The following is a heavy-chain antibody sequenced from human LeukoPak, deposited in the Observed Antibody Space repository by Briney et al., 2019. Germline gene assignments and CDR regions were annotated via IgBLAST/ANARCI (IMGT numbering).Heavy chain of an antibody. D-gene: IGHD3-22*01. V-gene: IGHV4-39*01. Sequence: SETLSLTCTVSGGSISSSSYYWGWIRQPPGNGLEWIGSIYYSGSTYYNPSLKSRVTISVDTSKNQFSLKLSSVTAADTAVYYCARHYYDSSGPIDYWGQGTLVTVSS. CDR2: IYYSGST. CDR3: ARHYYDSSGPIDY. CDR1: GGSISSSSYY. J-gene: IGHJ4*02.